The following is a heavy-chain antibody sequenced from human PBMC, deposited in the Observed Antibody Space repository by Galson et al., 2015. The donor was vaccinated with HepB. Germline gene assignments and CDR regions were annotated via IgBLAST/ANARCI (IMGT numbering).Heavy chain of an antibody. CDR1: GGSISGYY. CDR2: IYYSGST. D-gene: IGHD3-10*01. Sequence: ETLSLTCTVSGGSISGYYWSWIRQPPGKGLEWIGYIYYSGSTNYNPSLKSRVTISVDTSKNQFSLKLSSVTAADTAVYYCARDARGYYGSGSFQQTFFDYWGQGTLVTVSS. CDR3: ARDARGYYGSGSFQQTFFDY. V-gene: IGHV4-59*13. J-gene: IGHJ4*02.